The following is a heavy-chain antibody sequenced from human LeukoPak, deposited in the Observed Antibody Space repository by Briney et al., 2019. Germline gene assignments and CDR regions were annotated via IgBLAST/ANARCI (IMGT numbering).Heavy chain of an antibody. D-gene: IGHD1-26*01. CDR3: ARDRVRELLRY. V-gene: IGHV3-11*04. CDR2: ISSSGSTI. CDR1: GFTFSDYY. Sequence: GGSLRLSCAASGFTFSDYYMSWIRQAPGKGLEWVSYISSSGSTIYYADSVKGRFTISRDNSKNTLYLQMNSLRAEDTAVYYCARDRVRELLRYWGQGTLVTVSS. J-gene: IGHJ4*02.